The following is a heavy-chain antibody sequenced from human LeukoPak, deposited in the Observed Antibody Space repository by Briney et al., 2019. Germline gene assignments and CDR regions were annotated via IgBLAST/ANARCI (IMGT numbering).Heavy chain of an antibody. Sequence: GGSLRLSCAASGFTFSSYAMSWVRQAPGKGLEWVSAISGSGGSTYYADSVKGRFTISRDNSKNTLYLQMNSLRAEDTAVYYCARVRVGATYGGAFDIWGQGTMVTVSS. CDR2: ISGSGGST. CDR1: GFTFSSYA. J-gene: IGHJ3*02. CDR3: ARVRVGATYGGAFDI. D-gene: IGHD1-26*01. V-gene: IGHV3-23*01.